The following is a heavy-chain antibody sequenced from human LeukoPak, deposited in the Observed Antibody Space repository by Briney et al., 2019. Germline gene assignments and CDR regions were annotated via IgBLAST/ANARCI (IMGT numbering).Heavy chain of an antibody. CDR3: AKSRRQYDFWSGFDY. CDR1: GFNFRNSD. CDR2: LRDDGFNK. J-gene: IGHJ4*02. D-gene: IGHD3-3*01. Sequence: GGSLRLSCAASGFNFRNSDMHWVRQVPGKGLEWVALLRDDGFNKYYADSVKDRFTISRDTSKNTLFLEMNRLTIEDRAIYYCAKSRRQYDFWSGFDYWGRGTLVTVSS. V-gene: IGHV3-30*02.